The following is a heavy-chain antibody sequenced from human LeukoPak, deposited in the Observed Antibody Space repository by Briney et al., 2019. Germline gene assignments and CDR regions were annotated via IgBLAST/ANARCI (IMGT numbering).Heavy chain of an antibody. Sequence: SETLSLTCTVSGGSLSSYSWGWVRQPPGKGLEWIGYIYYSGSTNYNPSLKSRVTISVDTSKNQFSLKLSSVTAADTAVYYCARVGNWNDGWFDPWGQGTLVTVSS. CDR2: IYYSGST. V-gene: IGHV4-59*01. J-gene: IGHJ5*02. D-gene: IGHD1-20*01. CDR3: ARVGNWNDGWFDP. CDR1: GGSLSSYS.